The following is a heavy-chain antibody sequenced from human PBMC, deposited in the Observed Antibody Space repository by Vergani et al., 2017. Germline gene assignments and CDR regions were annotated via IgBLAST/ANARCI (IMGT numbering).Heavy chain of an antibody. Sequence: QVQLVESGGGVVQPGRSLRLSCAASGFTFSSYAMHWVRPAPGKGLEWVAVISYDGSNKYYADSVKGRFTISRDNSKNTLYLQMNSLRAEDTAVYYCAKDPPGIWFGEPFDYWGQGTLVTVSS. CDR2: ISYDGSNK. CDR3: AKDPPGIWFGEPFDY. CDR1: GFTFSSYA. J-gene: IGHJ4*02. D-gene: IGHD3-10*01. V-gene: IGHV3-30-3*01.